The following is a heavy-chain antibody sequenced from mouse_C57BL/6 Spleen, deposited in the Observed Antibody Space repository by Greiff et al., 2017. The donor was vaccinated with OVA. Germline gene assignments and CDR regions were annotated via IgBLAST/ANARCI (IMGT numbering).Heavy chain of an antibody. V-gene: IGHV7-3*01. CDR3: ARSYYYGSSYPGAY. J-gene: IGHJ3*01. Sequence: EVKLVESGGGLVQPGGSLSLSCAASGFTFTDYYMSWVRQPPGKALEWLGFIRNKANGYTTEYSASVKGRFTISRDNSQSILYLQMNALRAEDSATYYCARSYYYGSSYPGAYWGQGTLVTVSA. CDR2: IRNKANGYTT. CDR1: GFTFTDYY. D-gene: IGHD1-1*01.